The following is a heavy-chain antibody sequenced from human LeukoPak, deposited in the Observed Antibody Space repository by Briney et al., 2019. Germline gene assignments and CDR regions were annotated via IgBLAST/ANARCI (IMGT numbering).Heavy chain of an antibody. J-gene: IGHJ3*02. Sequence: SETLSLTCTVSGGSISSDDYYWSWIRQPPGKGLEWIGSIYYSGITYYNPSLKSRVTVSVDTSNNQFSLRLSSVTAADTAVYYCARGTYDWNYASTFDIWGQGTMVTVSS. CDR3: ARGTYDWNYASTFDI. CDR2: IYYSGIT. D-gene: IGHD1-7*01. CDR1: GGSISSDDYY. V-gene: IGHV4-30-4*01.